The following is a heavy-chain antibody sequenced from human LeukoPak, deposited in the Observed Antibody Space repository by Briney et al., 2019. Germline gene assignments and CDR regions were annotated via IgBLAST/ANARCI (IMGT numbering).Heavy chain of an antibody. J-gene: IGHJ4*02. Sequence: SETLCLTCTVSGGSISSGDYYWSWIRQPPGKGLEWIGYIYYSGSTYYNPSLKSRVTISVDTSKNQFSLKLSSVTAADTAVYYCARDRSGSYLDYWGQGTLVTVSS. CDR3: ARDRSGSYLDY. CDR2: IYYSGST. D-gene: IGHD1-26*01. V-gene: IGHV4-30-4*08. CDR1: GGSISSGDYY.